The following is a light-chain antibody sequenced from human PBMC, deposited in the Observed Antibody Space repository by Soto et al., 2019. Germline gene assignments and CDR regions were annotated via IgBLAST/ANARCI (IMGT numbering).Light chain of an antibody. CDR3: QQYGRYRT. CDR1: QSTGTW. Sequence: DIQMTQSPSTLSASVGDRVTITCRASQSTGTWLAWYQHKPGKAPNLLIYKASSLESGVPSRFSGSGSGTEFPLTISSLQPDDVATYYCQQYGRYRTFGQGTKVEIK. J-gene: IGKJ1*01. V-gene: IGKV1-5*03. CDR2: KAS.